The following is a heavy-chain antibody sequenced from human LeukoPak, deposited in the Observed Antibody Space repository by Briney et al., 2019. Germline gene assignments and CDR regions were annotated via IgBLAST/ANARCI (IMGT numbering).Heavy chain of an antibody. D-gene: IGHD2-15*01. V-gene: IGHV4-4*07. J-gene: IGHJ4*02. CDR1: GASFSDYY. CDR2: IYTSGST. Sequence: SETLSLTCVVYGASFSDYYWSWIRQPAGKGLEWIGRIYTSGSTNYNPSLKSRVTISVDSSKNEFSLKVTSVTAADTAMYYCAREARGGASDSDYWGQGTLVTVSS. CDR3: AREARGGASDSDY.